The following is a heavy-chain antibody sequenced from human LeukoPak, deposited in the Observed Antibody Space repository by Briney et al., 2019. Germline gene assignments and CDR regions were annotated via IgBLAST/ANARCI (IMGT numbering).Heavy chain of an antibody. CDR2: IYHSGST. V-gene: IGHV4-30-2*01. CDR3: ARGSQATPFDY. Sequence: PSQTLSLTCTVSGGSISSGGYYWSWIRQPPRKGLEWIGYIYHSGSTYYNPSLKSRVTISVDRSKNQFSLKLSSVTAADTAVYYCARGSQATPFDYWGQGTLVTVSS. J-gene: IGHJ4*02. CDR1: GGSISSGGYY. D-gene: IGHD5-12*01.